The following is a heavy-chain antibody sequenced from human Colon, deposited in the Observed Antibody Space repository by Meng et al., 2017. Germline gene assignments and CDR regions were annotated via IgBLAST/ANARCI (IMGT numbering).Heavy chain of an antibody. J-gene: IGHJ5*02. V-gene: IGHV2-5*01. CDR3: VRRQIMVGGVKNCFDP. CDR2: IYWNDDK. CDR1: GFSLSTRGVG. Sequence: HIPLKASSPTLGKPTQTLTLTCTFSGFSLSTRGVGVGWIRQPPGKALEWLAVIYWNDDKEYSPSLKSRLTITKDTSKNQVVLTMTNMDPVDTATYYCVRRQIMVGGVKNCFDPWGQGTLVTVSS. D-gene: IGHD3-16*01.